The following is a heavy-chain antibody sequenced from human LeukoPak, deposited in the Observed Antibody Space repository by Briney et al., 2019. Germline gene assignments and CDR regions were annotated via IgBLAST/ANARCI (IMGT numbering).Heavy chain of an antibody. D-gene: IGHD3-10*01. Sequence: SETLSLTCTVSGGSISSGSYYWSWIRQPAGKGLEWIGRIYTSGSTNYNPSLKSRVTISVDTSKNQFSLKLSSVTAADTAVYYCVRDYYGSGSFDYWGQGTLVTVSS. V-gene: IGHV4-61*02. CDR2: IYTSGST. J-gene: IGHJ4*02. CDR1: GGSISSGSYY. CDR3: VRDYYGSGSFDY.